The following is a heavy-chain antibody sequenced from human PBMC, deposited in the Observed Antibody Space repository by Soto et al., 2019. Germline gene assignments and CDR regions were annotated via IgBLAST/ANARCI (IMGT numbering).Heavy chain of an antibody. V-gene: IGHV3-30*18. D-gene: IGHD6-13*01. CDR3: ANDVIAAPVGHNWFDP. Sequence: PGGSLRLSCAASGFTFSSYCMHWVRQAPCKGLEWVAVISYDGSNKYYADSVKGRFTISRDNSKNTLYLQMNSLRAEDTAVYYCANDVIAAPVGHNWFDPWGQATLVTVSS. J-gene: IGHJ5*02. CDR1: GFTFSSYC. CDR2: ISYDGSNK.